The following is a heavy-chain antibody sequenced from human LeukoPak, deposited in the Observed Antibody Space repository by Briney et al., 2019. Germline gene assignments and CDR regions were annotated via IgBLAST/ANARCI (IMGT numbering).Heavy chain of an antibody. J-gene: IGHJ5*02. V-gene: IGHV3-23*01. CDR3: ATFPYCSSTSCDGYWFDP. CDR2: ICGSDGSR. D-gene: IGHD2-2*01. Sequence: GGSLRLSCAASGFTFSTYAMSWVRQAPGKGLEWVSAICGSDGSRYYADSVKGRFTISRDNSKNTLYLQMNSLRAEDTAVYYCATFPYCSSTSCDGYWFDPSGQGTLVTVSS. CDR1: GFTFSTYA.